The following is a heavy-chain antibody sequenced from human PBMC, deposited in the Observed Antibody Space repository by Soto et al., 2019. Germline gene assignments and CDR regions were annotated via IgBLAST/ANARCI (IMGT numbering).Heavy chain of an antibody. CDR2: INPNSGGT. CDR1: GYTFTGYY. V-gene: IGHV1-2*02. Sequence: GASVKVSCRASGYTFTGYYMHWVRQAPGQGLEWMGWINPNSGGTNYAQKFQGRVTMTRDTSISTAYMELSRLRSDDTAVYYCAREWALPLYYYGMDVWGQGTTVTVSS. D-gene: IGHD1-26*01. CDR3: AREWALPLYYYGMDV. J-gene: IGHJ6*02.